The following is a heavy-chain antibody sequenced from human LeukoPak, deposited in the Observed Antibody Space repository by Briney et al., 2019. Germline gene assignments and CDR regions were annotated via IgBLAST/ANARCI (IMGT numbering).Heavy chain of an antibody. V-gene: IGHV3-30*02. CDR2: IRYDGSNK. D-gene: IGHD3-10*01. Sequence: PGGSLRLSCAASGFTFSSYGMHWVRQAPGKGLEWVAFIRYDGSNKYYADSVKGRFTIPRDNSKNTLYLQMNSLRAEDTAGYYCAKDLERFGELRLFDYWGQGTLVTVSS. CDR3: AKDLERFGELRLFDY. J-gene: IGHJ4*02. CDR1: GFTFSSYG.